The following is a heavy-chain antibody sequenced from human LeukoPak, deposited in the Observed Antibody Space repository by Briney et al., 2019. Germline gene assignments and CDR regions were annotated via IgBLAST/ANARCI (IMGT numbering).Heavy chain of an antibody. V-gene: IGHV4-34*01. CDR1: GGSFSGYY. CDR3: ARNRPRYYILTGYYKPDWYFDL. Sequence: SETLSLTCAVYGGSFSGYYWSWIRQPPGRGLEWIGEINHNGSTNYNPPLKSRVTISVDTSKSQFSLKLSSVTAADTAVYYCARNRPRYYILTGYYKPDWYFDLWGRGTLVTVSS. CDR2: INHNGST. D-gene: IGHD3-9*01. J-gene: IGHJ2*01.